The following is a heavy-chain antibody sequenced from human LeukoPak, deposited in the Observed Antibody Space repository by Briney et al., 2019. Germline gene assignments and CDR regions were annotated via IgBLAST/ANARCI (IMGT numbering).Heavy chain of an antibody. Sequence: GSLTLSCAASGFIVSGTYMRWVRQVQGKGLEWVSVVDSGGSAFYADSVKGRFTISRHNSKKTLYLQMNSLRAEETAIYYCTRESLSRSRAMDVWGQGTTVTVSS. J-gene: IGHJ6*01. CDR1: GFIVSGTY. D-gene: IGHD6-6*01. CDR3: TRESLSRSRAMDV. CDR2: VDSGGSA. V-gene: IGHV3-53*04.